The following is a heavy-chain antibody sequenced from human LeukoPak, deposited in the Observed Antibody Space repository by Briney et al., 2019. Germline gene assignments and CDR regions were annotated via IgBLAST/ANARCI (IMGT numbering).Heavy chain of an antibody. CDR3: ARELQLEPLVWFDP. J-gene: IGHJ5*02. V-gene: IGHV1-69*13. D-gene: IGHD1-1*01. Sequence: ASVKVSCKASGGTFSSYAISWVRQAPGQGLEWMGGIIPIFGTANYAQKFQGRVTITADESTSTAYMGLSSLRSEDTAVYYCARELQLEPLVWFDPWGQGTLVTVSS. CDR2: IIPIFGTA. CDR1: GGTFSSYA.